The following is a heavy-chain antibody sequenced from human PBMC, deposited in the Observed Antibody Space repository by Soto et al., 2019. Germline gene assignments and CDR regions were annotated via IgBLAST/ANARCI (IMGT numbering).Heavy chain of an antibody. V-gene: IGHV4-30-2*01. J-gene: IGHJ6*02. CDR2: IYHSGST. CDR1: GGSISSGGYT. CDR3: ALLWFGELLSYGMDV. Sequence: PSETLSLTCVVSGGSISSGGYTWSWIRQPPGKGLEWIGYIYHSGSTYYNPSLKSRVTISVDRSKNQFSLKLSSVTAADTAVYYCALLWFGELLSYGMDVWGQGTTVTV. D-gene: IGHD3-10*01.